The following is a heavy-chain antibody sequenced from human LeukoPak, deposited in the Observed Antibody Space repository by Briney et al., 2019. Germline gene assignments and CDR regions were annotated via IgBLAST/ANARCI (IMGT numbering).Heavy chain of an antibody. CDR1: GYTFTSYY. J-gene: IGHJ6*03. CDR3: ARSGGGYSYGNEFYYYYYYMDV. V-gene: IGHV1-46*01. D-gene: IGHD5-18*01. CDR2: INPSGGST. Sequence: AASVKVSCKASGYTFTSYYMHWVRQAPGQGLEWMGIINPSGGSTSYAQKFQGRVTITTDESTSTAYMELSSLRSEDTAVYYCARSGGGYSYGNEFYYYYYYMDVWGKGTTVTVSS.